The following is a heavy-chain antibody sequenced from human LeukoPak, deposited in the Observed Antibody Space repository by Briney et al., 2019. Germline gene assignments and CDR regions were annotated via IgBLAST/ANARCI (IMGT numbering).Heavy chain of an antibody. V-gene: IGHV1-2*02. CDR2: INPNSGGT. J-gene: IGHJ4*02. Sequence: ASVKVSCKASGGTFSSYAISWVRQAPGQGLEWMGWINPNSGGTNYAQKFQGRVTMTRDTSISTAYMELSRLRSDDTAVYYCARGWELPFDYWGQGTLVTVSS. CDR1: GGTFSSYA. D-gene: IGHD1-26*01. CDR3: ARGWELPFDY.